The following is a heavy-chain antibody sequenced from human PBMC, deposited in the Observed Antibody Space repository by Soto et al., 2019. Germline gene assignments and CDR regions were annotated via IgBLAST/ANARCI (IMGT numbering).Heavy chain of an antibody. CDR2: IIPIFGTA. Sequence: VKVSCKASGGTFSSYAISWVRQAPGQGLEWMGGIIPIFGTANYAQKFQGRVTITADESTSTAHVELSSLRSEDTAVYYCARTDYYDSSGERYYFDYWGQGTLVTVSS. J-gene: IGHJ4*02. D-gene: IGHD3-22*01. CDR3: ARTDYYDSSGERYYFDY. CDR1: GGTFSSYA. V-gene: IGHV1-69*01.